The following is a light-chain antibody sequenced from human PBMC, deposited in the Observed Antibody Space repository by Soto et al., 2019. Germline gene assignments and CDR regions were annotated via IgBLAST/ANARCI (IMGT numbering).Light chain of an antibody. Sequence: DNQMTQSPSSLSASVGERVTITCRASQDIFTHLAWYQQKPGKVPKLLIYAASTLQTGVPSRFSGSGSGTDFTLTISSLQPEDAATYYCQQYTSAPRRFTFGPGTTVDLK. V-gene: IGKV1-27*01. CDR2: AAS. CDR1: QDIFTH. CDR3: QQYTSAPRRFT. J-gene: IGKJ3*01.